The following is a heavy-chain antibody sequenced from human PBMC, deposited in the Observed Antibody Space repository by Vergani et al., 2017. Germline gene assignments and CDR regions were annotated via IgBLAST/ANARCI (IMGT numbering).Heavy chain of an antibody. CDR1: GFTFSNAW. D-gene: IGHD3-10*01. CDR2: IKSKTDGGTT. Sequence: EVQLVESGGGLVKPGGSLRLSCAASGFTFSNAWMSWVRQAPGKGLEWVGRIKSKTDGGTTDYAAPVKGRFTISRDDSKNTLYLQMNSLKPEDTAVYXCAREEGRTMVRGVIILDGMDVWGQGTTVTVSS. J-gene: IGHJ6*02. V-gene: IGHV3-15*01. CDR3: AREEGRTMVRGVIILDGMDV.